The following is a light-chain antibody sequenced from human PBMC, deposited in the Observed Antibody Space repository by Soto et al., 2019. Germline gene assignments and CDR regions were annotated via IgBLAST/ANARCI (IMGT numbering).Light chain of an antibody. V-gene: IGLV2-14*03. CDR2: DVS. CDR1: SSDVGGYNY. J-gene: IGLJ1*01. CDR3: YSYTSSNTYL. Sequence: QSVLTQPASVSGSPGQSITISCTGTSSDVGGYNYVSWYQHHPGKVPQLMIYDVSNRPSGVSNRFSGSKSGNTASLTISGLQAEDEADYYCYSYTSSNTYLFGTGTKVTVL.